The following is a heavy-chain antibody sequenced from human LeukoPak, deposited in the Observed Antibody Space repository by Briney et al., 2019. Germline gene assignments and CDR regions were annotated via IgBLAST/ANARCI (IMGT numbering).Heavy chain of an antibody. CDR1: GGSINTPNYC. J-gene: IGHJ3*02. CDR2: IFYSGAT. Sequence: SSQTLSLTCPVSGGSINTPNYCWGWIRQTPGKGLEWIGNIFYSGATYYSPSVTRRVTISLDTSRNQFSLKMNSVTAADTAVYYCAKSKGYGLVDIWGQGTMLTVSS. D-gene: IGHD3-10*01. V-gene: IGHV4-39*07. CDR3: AKSKGYGLVDI.